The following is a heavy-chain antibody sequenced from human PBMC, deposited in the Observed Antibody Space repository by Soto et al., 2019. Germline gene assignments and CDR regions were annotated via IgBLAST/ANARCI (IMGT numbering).Heavy chain of an antibody. CDR2: INHSGST. CDR3: AVLIAAAGTGYYGMDV. V-gene: IGHV4-34*01. J-gene: IGHJ6*02. D-gene: IGHD6-13*01. CDR1: GGSFSGYY. Sequence: PSETLSLTCAVYGGSFSGYYWSWIRQPPGKGLEWIGEINHSGSTNYNPSLKSRVTISVDTSKNQFSLKLSSVTAADTAVYYCAVLIAAAGTGYYGMDVWGQGTTVTVSS.